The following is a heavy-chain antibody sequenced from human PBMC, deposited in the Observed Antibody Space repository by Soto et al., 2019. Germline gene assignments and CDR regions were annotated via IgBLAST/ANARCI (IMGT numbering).Heavy chain of an antibody. D-gene: IGHD4-17*01. V-gene: IGHV4-4*02. J-gene: IGHJ5*02. CDR1: GGSISSSNW. CDR2: IYHSGST. Sequence: LSLTCAVSGGSISSSNWWSWVRQPPGKGLEWIGEIYHSGSTNYNPSLKSRVTISVDKSKNQFSLKLSSVTAADTAVYYCARCQNGDFLWSDWFDPWGQGTLVTVSS. CDR3: ARCQNGDFLWSDWFDP.